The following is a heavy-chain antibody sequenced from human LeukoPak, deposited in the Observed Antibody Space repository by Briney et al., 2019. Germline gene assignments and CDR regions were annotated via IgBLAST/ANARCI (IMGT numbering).Heavy chain of an antibody. CDR3: ARDMGLTYYDFWSGYNWFDP. CDR2: INPSGGST. D-gene: IGHD3-3*01. Sequence: GASVKVSCKASGYTFTSYYMHWVRQAPGQGLEWMGIINPSGGSTSYAQKFQGRVTMTRDTSTSTVYTELSSLRSEDTAVYYCARDMGLTYYDFWSGYNWFDPWGQGTLVTVSS. CDR1: GYTFTSYY. J-gene: IGHJ5*02. V-gene: IGHV1-46*01.